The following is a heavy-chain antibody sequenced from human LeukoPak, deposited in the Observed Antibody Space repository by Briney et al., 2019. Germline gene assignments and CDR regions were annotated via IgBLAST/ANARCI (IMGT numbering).Heavy chain of an antibody. J-gene: IGHJ3*02. V-gene: IGHV4-4*02. CDR1: GGSISSSNW. CDR2: IYHSGST. Sequence: PSETLSLTCAVSGGSISSSNWWSWVRQPPGKGLEWIGEIYHSGSTNYNPSLKSRVTISVDKSKNQFSLNMRSVTAADTAVYYCARDSRILGRDWLAFDIWGQGTMVTVSS. D-gene: IGHD3/OR15-3a*01. CDR3: ARDSRILGRDWLAFDI.